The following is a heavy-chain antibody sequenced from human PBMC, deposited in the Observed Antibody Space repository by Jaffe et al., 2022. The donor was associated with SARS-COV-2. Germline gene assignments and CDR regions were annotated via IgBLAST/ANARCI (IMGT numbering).Heavy chain of an antibody. CDR3: AKMMTAPAVPFFDC. CDR1: GFTFTTHG. CDR2: ISTSGSGT. Sequence: EVQLLESGGDLVQPGGSLRLSCAASGFTFTTHGMAWVRQAPGKGLEWVSSISTSGSGTFYADSVKGRFTISRDNSQNTLSLQMSTLRAEDTAIYYCAKMMTAPAVPFFDCWGQGILVTVTS. V-gene: IGHV3-23*01. D-gene: IGHD2-21*02. J-gene: IGHJ4*02.